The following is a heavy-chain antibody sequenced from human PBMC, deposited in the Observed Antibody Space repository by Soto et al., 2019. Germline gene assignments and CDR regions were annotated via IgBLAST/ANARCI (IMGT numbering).Heavy chain of an antibody. D-gene: IGHD3-16*02. V-gene: IGHV1-18*04. CDR3: AREEYRQLDH. CDR1: GYTFTNYG. CDR2: ISTNSGHT. J-gene: IGHJ5*02. Sequence: QVQLVQSGAEVKKPGASVKVSCKASGYTFTNYGISWVRQAPGQGLEWMGWISTNSGHTDYAQNLRGRVTMTTDTSTTTAYMELRILRSDDTAVYYCAREEYRQLDHWGQGTLVTVSS.